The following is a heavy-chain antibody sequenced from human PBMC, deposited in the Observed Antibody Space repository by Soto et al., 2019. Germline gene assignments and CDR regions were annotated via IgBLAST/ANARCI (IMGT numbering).Heavy chain of an antibody. J-gene: IGHJ5*02. CDR1: GGSISSYY. D-gene: IGHD3-3*01. CDR3: ARIGFGFWSGYSYNWFDP. Sequence: PSETLSLTSTVAGGSISSYYWSWIRQPAGKGLEWIGRIYTSGSTNYNPSLKSRVTMSVDTSKNQFSLKLSSVTAADTAVYYCARIGFGFWSGYSYNWFDPWGQGTLVTVS. CDR2: IYTSGST. V-gene: IGHV4-4*07.